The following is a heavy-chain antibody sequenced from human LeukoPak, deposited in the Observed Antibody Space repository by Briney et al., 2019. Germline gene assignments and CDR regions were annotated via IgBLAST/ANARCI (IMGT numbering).Heavy chain of an antibody. V-gene: IGHV3-30*02. CDR3: AKDPDYHYYGSGSPLGPFWFDP. CDR2: IRYDGSNK. CDR1: GFTFSSYG. J-gene: IGHJ5*02. Sequence: PGGSLRLSCAASGFTFSSYGMHWVRQAPGKGLGWVAFIRYDGSNKYYADSVKGRFTISRDNSKNTLYLQMNSLRAEDTAVYYCAKDPDYHYYGSGSPLGPFWFDPWGQGTLVTVSS. D-gene: IGHD3-10*01.